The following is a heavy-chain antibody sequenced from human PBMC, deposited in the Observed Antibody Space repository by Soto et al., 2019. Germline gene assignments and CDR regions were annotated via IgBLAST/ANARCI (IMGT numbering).Heavy chain of an antibody. CDR3: ARDRMYYDSSGYYDY. J-gene: IGHJ4*02. D-gene: IGHD3-22*01. CDR2: IWYDGSNK. Sequence: QVQLVESGGGVVQPGRCLRLSCAASGFTFSNYGMHWVRQAPGKGLARVAVIWYDGSNKYYPDSVKGRFTISRDNSKNTLYLQMNSLRAEDTDVYYCARDRMYYDSSGYYDYWGQGTLVTVSS. V-gene: IGHV3-33*01. CDR1: GFTFSNYG.